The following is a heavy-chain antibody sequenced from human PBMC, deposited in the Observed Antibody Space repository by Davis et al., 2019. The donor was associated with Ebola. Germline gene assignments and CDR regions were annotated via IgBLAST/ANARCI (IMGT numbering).Heavy chain of an antibody. CDR1: GYTFPNYA. CDR2: INTNTGNP. V-gene: IGHV7-4-1*02. Sequence: ASVKVSCQASGYTFPNYAINWVRQAPGQGLEWMGWINTNTGNPTYAQGFTGRFVFSLDTSVSTAYLQISSLKAEDTAVYYCARDYTYFYASGSYYWGQGTLVTVSS. J-gene: IGHJ4*02. D-gene: IGHD3-10*01. CDR3: ARDYTYFYASGSYY.